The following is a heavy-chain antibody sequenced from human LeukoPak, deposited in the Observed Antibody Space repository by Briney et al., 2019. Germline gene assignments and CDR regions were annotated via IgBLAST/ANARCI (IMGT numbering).Heavy chain of an antibody. CDR1: GFTFSSYS. CDR2: ISSSSSYI. Sequence: PGGSLRLSCAASGFTFSSYSMNWVRQAPGKGLEWVSSISSSSSYIYYADSVQGRFTISRDNSKNTLYLQMDSLRAEDTAVYYCAKSMGAGTSYPIDYWGQGTLVTVSS. V-gene: IGHV3-21*04. J-gene: IGHJ4*02. D-gene: IGHD3-16*02. CDR3: AKSMGAGTSYPIDY.